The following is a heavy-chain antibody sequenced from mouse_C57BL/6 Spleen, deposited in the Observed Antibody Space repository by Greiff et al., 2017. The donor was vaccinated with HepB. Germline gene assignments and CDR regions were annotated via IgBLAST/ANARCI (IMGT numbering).Heavy chain of an antibody. V-gene: IGHV1-26*01. CDR3: ARGAPYRWFAY. J-gene: IGHJ3*01. CDR2: INPNNGGT. Sequence: VQLQQSGPELVKPGASVKISCKASGYTFTDYYMNWVKQSHGKSLEWIGDINPNNGGTSYNQKFKGKATLTVDKSSSTAYMELRSLTSEDSAVYYCARGAPYRWFAYWGQGTLVTVSA. CDR1: GYTFTDYY. D-gene: IGHD2-10*01.